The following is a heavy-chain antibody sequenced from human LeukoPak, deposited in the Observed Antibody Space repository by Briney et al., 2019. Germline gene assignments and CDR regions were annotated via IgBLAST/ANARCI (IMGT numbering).Heavy chain of an antibody. CDR1: GFTFSSYG. CDR2: IWYDGSNK. V-gene: IGHV3-33*01. D-gene: IGHD1-26*01. Sequence: GRSLRLSCAASGFTFSSYGMHWVRQAPGKGLEWVAVIWYDGSNKYYADSVKGRFTISRDNSKNTLYLQMNSLRVEDTVVYYCARHSGSYYFDYWGQGTLVTVSS. CDR3: ARHSGSYYFDY. J-gene: IGHJ4*02.